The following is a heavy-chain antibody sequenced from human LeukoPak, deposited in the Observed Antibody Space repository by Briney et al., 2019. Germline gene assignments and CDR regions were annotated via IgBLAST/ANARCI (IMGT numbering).Heavy chain of an antibody. CDR2: ISSSSSSI. Sequence: GGSLRLSCAASGFTFSDYSMNWVRQAPGKGLEWVSSISSSSSSIYYADSVKGRFTISRDNAENSLFLQMNSLRAEDTAVYYCARGGRRWGQGTLVTVSS. CDR3: ARGGRR. CDR1: GFTFSDYS. D-gene: IGHD6-25*01. V-gene: IGHV3-21*01. J-gene: IGHJ4*02.